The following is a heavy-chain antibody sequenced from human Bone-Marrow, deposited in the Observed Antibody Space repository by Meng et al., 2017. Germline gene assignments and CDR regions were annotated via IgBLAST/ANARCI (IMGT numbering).Heavy chain of an antibody. J-gene: IGHJ4*02. Sequence: QVQLQESGPGLVKPSETLSPTCTVSGDSISTYYWSWIRQSPEKGLEWIGYINYSGRTNYIPSLRSRATISVDPSKNQFSLNLRSVTAADTAVYYCARGPSHGGSYSDYWGQGTLVTVSS. CDR1: GDSISTYY. CDR3: ARGPSHGGSYSDY. D-gene: IGHD2-21*02. V-gene: IGHV4-59*01. CDR2: INYSGRT.